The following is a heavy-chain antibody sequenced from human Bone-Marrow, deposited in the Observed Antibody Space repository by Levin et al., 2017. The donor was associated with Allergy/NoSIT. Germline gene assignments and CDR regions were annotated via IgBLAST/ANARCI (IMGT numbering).Heavy chain of an antibody. CDR2: INAGGSNT. V-gene: IGHV3-23*01. J-gene: IGHJ4*02. Sequence: GGSLRLSCAASGFTFSSYGMNWVRQAPGKGLDWVSAINAGGSNTYYADSVKGRFTIFRDNSKDTLYLQMDSLRAEDTAVYYCAKEGLIVGASPPDSWGQGTLVTVSS. D-gene: IGHD3/OR15-3a*01. CDR1: GFTFSSYG. CDR3: AKEGLIVGASPPDS.